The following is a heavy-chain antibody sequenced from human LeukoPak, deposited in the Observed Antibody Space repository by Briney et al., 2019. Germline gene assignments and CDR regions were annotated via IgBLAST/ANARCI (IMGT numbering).Heavy chain of an antibody. Sequence: GGSLRLSCAASGFIVSSTYMSWVRQAPGKGLEWVSGISGSGGGPYYADSVKGRFTISRDNSKNTLYLQMNSLRADDTAVYYCARDRDGTGNYPLDYWGQGTLVIVSS. CDR3: ARDRDGTGNYPLDY. D-gene: IGHD3-10*01. V-gene: IGHV3-23*01. J-gene: IGHJ4*02. CDR2: ISGSGGGP. CDR1: GFIVSSTY.